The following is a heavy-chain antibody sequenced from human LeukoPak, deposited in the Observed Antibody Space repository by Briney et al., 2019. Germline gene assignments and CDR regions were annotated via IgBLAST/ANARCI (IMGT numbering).Heavy chain of an antibody. CDR1: GFTFSSYA. D-gene: IGHD3-10*01. Sequence: GGSLRLSCAASGFTFSSYAVSWVRQAPGNGLEWVSAISGSGGSTYYADSVKGRFTISRDNSKNTLYLQMNSLRAEDTAVYYCAKDRITMVRGVIITPLDYWGQGTLVTVSS. J-gene: IGHJ4*02. CDR3: AKDRITMVRGVIITPLDY. V-gene: IGHV3-23*01. CDR2: ISGSGGST.